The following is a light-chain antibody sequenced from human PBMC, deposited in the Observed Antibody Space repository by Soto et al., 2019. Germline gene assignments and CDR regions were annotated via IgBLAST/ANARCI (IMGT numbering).Light chain of an antibody. V-gene: IGLV2-14*03. CDR2: DVS. CDR1: SSDVGCYNY. J-gene: IGLJ1*01. CDR3: SSYSRRSTYV. Sequence: QSVLAQPASVSGSPGQSITISCTGTSSDVGCYNYVSWYQQHPGKAPKLIIYDVSYRPSGVSNRFSGSKSGNTASLTISGLQAEDEADYFCSSYSRRSTYVFGTGTKLTVL.